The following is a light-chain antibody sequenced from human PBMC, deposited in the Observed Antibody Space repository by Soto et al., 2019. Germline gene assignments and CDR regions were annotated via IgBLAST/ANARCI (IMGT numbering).Light chain of an antibody. CDR3: QQYNSHET. V-gene: IGKV1-5*03. CDR2: KAS. J-gene: IGKJ2*01. CDR1: QSISSW. Sequence: DIQMTQSPSTLSASVGDRVTITCRASQSISSWLAWYQQKPGKAPKLLIYKASSLESGVPSRFSGSGSGTECTLTISSLQPDDFAIYYCQQYNSHETFGQGTKLQIK.